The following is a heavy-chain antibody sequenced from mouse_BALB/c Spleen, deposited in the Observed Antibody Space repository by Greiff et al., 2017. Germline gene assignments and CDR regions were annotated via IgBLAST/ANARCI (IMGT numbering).Heavy chain of an antibody. CDR2: ISDGGSYT. V-gene: IGHV5-4*02. J-gene: IGHJ4*01. Sequence: EVHLVESGGDLVKPGGSLKLSCAASGFTFSDYFMYWVRQTPEKRLEWVAIISDGGSYTYYPDSVKGRFTISRDSAKNHLYLQMTSLKSEDTAMYYCARRYYALDYWGHGTSVTVSS. CDR1: GFTFSDYF. CDR3: ARRYYALDY.